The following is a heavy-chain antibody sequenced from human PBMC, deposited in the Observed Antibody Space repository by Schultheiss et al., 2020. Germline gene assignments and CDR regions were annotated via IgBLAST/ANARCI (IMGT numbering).Heavy chain of an antibody. Sequence: SQTLSLTCTVSGGSISSGSYYWSWIRQPAGKGLEWIGEIYHIGNTNYNPSLKSRVTISVDTSKNQFSLKLTSMTAADTAVYYCARHGRYCSGSACYNYFDPWGQGTLVTVSS. CDR1: GGSISSGSYY. D-gene: IGHD2-15*01. V-gene: IGHV4-61*09. CDR3: ARHGRYCSGSACYNYFDP. CDR2: IYHIGNT. J-gene: IGHJ5*02.